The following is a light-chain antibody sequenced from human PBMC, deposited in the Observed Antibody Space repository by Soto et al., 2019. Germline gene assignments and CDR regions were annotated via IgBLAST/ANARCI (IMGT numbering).Light chain of an antibody. J-gene: IGLJ1*01. CDR3: FSYPSSGTYV. Sequence: QSALTQPASVSGSPGQSITISCTGTSSDVGNYKYVSRYQQHPGKAPKLMIYEVSNRPSGVSNRFSGSKSGNTASLTISGLQAEDETDYYCFSYPSSGTYVFGTGTKVTVL. V-gene: IGLV2-14*01. CDR1: SSDVGNYKY. CDR2: EVS.